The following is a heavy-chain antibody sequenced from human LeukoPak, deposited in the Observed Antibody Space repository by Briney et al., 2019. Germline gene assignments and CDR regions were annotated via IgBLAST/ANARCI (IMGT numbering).Heavy chain of an antibody. D-gene: IGHD1-26*01. Sequence: PGGSLRLSCAASGFTFSSYAMSWVRQAPGKGLEWVSAISGSGGSTYYADSVKGRFTISRDNSKNTLYLQMNSLSAEDTAVYYCAKDRSAFYYYYGMDVWGQGTTVTVSS. CDR2: ISGSGGST. J-gene: IGHJ6*02. CDR1: GFTFSSYA. V-gene: IGHV3-23*01. CDR3: AKDRSAFYYYYGMDV.